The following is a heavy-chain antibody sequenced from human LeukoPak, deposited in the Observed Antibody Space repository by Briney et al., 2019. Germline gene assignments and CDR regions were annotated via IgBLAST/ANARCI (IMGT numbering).Heavy chain of an antibody. Sequence: PGGSLRLSCAAFGFTYSNYAMSWVRQAPGKGLEWVSFISGSGVSTYYADSVKGQFIISRDDSRNTLYLQMDSLRSEDTAVYYCAKGSTFYYDSSVYYFYIDVWSKGTTVTVSS. CDR3: AKGSTFYYDSSVYYFYIDV. D-gene: IGHD3-22*01. CDR1: GFTYSNYA. J-gene: IGHJ6*03. CDR2: ISGSGVST. V-gene: IGHV3-23*01.